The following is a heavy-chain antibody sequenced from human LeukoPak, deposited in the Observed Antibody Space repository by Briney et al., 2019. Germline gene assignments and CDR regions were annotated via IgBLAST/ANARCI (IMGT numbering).Heavy chain of an antibody. Sequence: SETLSLTCAVYGGSFSGYYWSWIRQPPGKGLEWIGEINHSGSTNYNPSLKSRVTISVDTSKNQFSLKLSSVTAADTAVYYCARESIAVAGTDYWGQGTLVTVSS. CDR3: ARESIAVAGTDY. CDR2: INHSGST. J-gene: IGHJ4*02. D-gene: IGHD6-19*01. CDR1: GGSFSGYY. V-gene: IGHV4-34*01.